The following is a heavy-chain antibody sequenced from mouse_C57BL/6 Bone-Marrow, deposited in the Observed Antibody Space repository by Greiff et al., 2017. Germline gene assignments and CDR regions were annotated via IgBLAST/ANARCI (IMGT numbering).Heavy chain of an antibody. Sequence: EVQLVESEGGLVQPGSSMKLSCTASGFTFSDYYMAWVRQVPEKGLEWVANINYDGSSTYYLDSLKSRFIISRDNAKNLLYLQMSSLKSEDTATYYCAREEGYDCDFFYARDYWGQGTSVTVSS. CDR2: INYDGSST. J-gene: IGHJ4*01. D-gene: IGHD2-4*01. CDR1: GFTFSDYY. CDR3: AREEGYDCDFFYARDY. V-gene: IGHV5-16*01.